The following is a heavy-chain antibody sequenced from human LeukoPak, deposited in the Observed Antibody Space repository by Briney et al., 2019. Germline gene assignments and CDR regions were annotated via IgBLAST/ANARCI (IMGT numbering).Heavy chain of an antibody. CDR1: GGSITSGAYY. D-gene: IGHD3-22*01. J-gene: IGHJ4*02. V-gene: IGHV4-39*01. CDR3: ARNRRSYDSSGYQNYFAY. CDR2: INYSGST. Sequence: SETLSLTCTVSGGSITSGAYYWGWIRQPPGKGLEWIGSINYSGSTYSNPSLKRRVTISVDTSKNQFSLKLISVTAADAAVYYCARNRRSYDSSGYQNYFAYWGQGTLVIVSS.